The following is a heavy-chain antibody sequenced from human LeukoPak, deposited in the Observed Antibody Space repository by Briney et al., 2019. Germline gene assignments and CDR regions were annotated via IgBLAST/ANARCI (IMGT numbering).Heavy chain of an antibody. Sequence: GGSLRLSCEASGFTFSSYGMHWVRQAPGKGLEWVAVIWYDGSRTLYADSVKGRFTISRDDFKNTMFLQMNSLRAEDTAVYYCAREGRGNYGDLWGKGTLVTVSS. CDR1: GFTFSSYG. CDR2: IWYDGSRT. J-gene: IGHJ4*02. CDR3: AREGRGNYGDL. V-gene: IGHV3-33*01. D-gene: IGHD3-3*01.